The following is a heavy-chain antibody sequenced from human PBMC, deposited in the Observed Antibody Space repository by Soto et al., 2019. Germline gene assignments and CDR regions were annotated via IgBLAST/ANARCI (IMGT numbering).Heavy chain of an antibody. Sequence: QVQLVQSGDEVKKPGASVKVSCKASGYIFVNYGIAWVRQAPRQGLEWMGWISPYTGNTHSASKVQGRLTMTTDTSTSTAYMDQGSLTSDDTAVYYCVMVDNYVTPTPQDVLGQGTTVTVSS. D-gene: IGHD3-16*01. CDR3: VMVDNYVTPTPQDV. J-gene: IGHJ6*02. CDR1: GYIFVNYG. CDR2: ISPYTGNT. V-gene: IGHV1-18*01.